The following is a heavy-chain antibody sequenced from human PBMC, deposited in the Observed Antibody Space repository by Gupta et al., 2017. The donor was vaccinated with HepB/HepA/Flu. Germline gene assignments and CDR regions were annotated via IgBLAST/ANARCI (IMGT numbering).Heavy chain of an antibody. CDR2: IHSTGTT. CDR3: ARWEKYRRVFDP. CDR1: GGSINNEY. J-gene: IGHJ5*02. Sequence: QVQLQESGPGLVKPSETLSLTCTVSGGSINNEYGSWVRQAAGKGLECIGRIHSTGTTVYNPSLKSRVTMSLDTTKNQFSLTLRSVTAADTAVYYCARWEKYRRVFDPWGQGTLVTVSS. D-gene: IGHD1-26*01. V-gene: IGHV4-4*07.